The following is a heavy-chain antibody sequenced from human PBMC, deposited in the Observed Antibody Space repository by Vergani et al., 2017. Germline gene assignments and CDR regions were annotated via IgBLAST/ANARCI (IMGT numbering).Heavy chain of an antibody. J-gene: IGHJ6*01. D-gene: IGHD3-22*01. CDR2: ISGSGGST. CDR1: GFTFSSYA. Sequence: EVQLLESGGGLVQPGGSLRLSCAASGFTFSSYAMRWVRQAPGKGLEWFSDISGSGGSTYYADSVKVRFTISRDNSKNTLYLQMNSLRAEDTAVYYCAKVKTDYYDRSNDDGIDVWGQGTTVTVAS. CDR3: AKVKTDYYDRSNDDGIDV. V-gene: IGHV3-23*01.